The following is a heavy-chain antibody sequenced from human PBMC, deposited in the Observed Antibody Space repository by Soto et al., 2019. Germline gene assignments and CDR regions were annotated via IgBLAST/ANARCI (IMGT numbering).Heavy chain of an antibody. CDR3: AKRGYSSGWSHYFDY. CDR1: GFTFSSYA. D-gene: IGHD6-19*01. J-gene: IGHJ4*02. V-gene: IGHV3-23*01. Sequence: EVQLLESGGGLVQPGGSLRLSCAASGFTFSSYAMSWVRQAPGKGLEWVSAISGSGGSTYYADSVKGRFTISRDNSKNTLYLQMSSLRAEDTAVYYCAKRGYSSGWSHYFDYWGQGTLVTVSS. CDR2: ISGSGGST.